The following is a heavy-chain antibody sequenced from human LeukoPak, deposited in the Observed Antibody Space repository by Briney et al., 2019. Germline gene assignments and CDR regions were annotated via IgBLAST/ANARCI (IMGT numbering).Heavy chain of an antibody. D-gene: IGHD6-6*01. Sequence: GGSLRLSCAASGFTFSSYGMHWVRQAPGKGLEWVAVIWYDGSNKYYADSVKGRFTISRDNSKNTLYLQMNSLRAEDTAVYYCARERFGQLVVSLSCYYGMGVWGQGTTVTVSS. CDR3: ARERFGQLVVSLSCYYGMGV. CDR2: IWYDGSNK. V-gene: IGHV3-33*01. CDR1: GFTFSSYG. J-gene: IGHJ6*02.